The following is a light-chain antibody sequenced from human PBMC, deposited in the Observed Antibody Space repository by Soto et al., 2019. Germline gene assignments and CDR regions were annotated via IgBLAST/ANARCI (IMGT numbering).Light chain of an antibody. CDR2: KAS. CDR3: QQYNSYPWT. J-gene: IGKJ1*01. V-gene: IGKV1-5*03. CDR1: ESISSW. Sequence: DIQMTQSPSTLSASVGDRVIITCRASESISSWLAWYQQKPRKAPKLLNYKASTLASGIPSRFSGSGSGTELTLTITSLQPDDFATYYCQQYNSYPWTFGQGTKVDIK.